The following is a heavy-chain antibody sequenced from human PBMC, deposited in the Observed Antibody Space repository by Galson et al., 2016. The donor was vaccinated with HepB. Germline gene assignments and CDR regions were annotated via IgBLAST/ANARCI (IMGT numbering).Heavy chain of an antibody. D-gene: IGHD3-10*01. CDR2: IKTDGTDR. V-gene: IGHV3-7*01. J-gene: IGHJ5*02. Sequence: SLRLSCAASGFTFSNYWMTWVRQVPGRGLEWVANIKTDGTDRHYVDSVKGRFTISRDNTKNSLYLQMDTLRAEDTAVYYCVRPNYYDSGSYSAWGQGTLVTVSS. CDR3: VRPNYYDSGSYSA. CDR1: GFTFSNYW.